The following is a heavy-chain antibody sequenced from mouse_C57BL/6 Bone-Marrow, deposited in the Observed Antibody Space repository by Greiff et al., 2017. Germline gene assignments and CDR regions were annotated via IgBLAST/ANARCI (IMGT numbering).Heavy chain of an antibody. CDR3: ARWGEEYAMDY. CDR2: IYPGGGYT. J-gene: IGHJ4*01. Sequence: VQLVESGAELVRPGTSVKMSCKASGYTFTNYWIGWAKQRPGHGLEWIGDIYPGGGYTNYNEKFKGKATLTTDKSSSTAYMQFSSLTSEDSAIYYCARWGEEYAMDYWGQGTSVTVSS. V-gene: IGHV1-63*01. CDR1: GYTFTNYW.